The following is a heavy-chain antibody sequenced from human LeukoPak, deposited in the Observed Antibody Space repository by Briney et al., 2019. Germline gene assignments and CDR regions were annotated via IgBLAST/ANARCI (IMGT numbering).Heavy chain of an antibody. D-gene: IGHD4-17*01. CDR1: GFTFSSYA. CDR3: AMTTVIPGYFDY. J-gene: IGHJ4*02. V-gene: IGHV3-23*01. CDR2: ISGSGGST. Sequence: PGGSLRLSCAASGFTFSSYAMSWVRQAPGKGLEWVSAISGSGGSTYYADSVKGRFTISRDNSKNTLYLQMNSLRAEDTAVHYCAMTTVIPGYFDYWGQGTLVTVSS.